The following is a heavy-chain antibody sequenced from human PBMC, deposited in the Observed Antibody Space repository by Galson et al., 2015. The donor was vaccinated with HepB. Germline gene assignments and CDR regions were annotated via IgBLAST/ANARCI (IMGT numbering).Heavy chain of an antibody. CDR1: GFTFSNHA. Sequence: SLRLSCAGSGFTFSNHAMHWVRQAPGKGLEYVSGINSNGGSTYYADSVKGRFTISRDNSKNTLYFQMNSLRAEDTAVYYFVKDINGSGYFYEGVFDYWGQGTLVTVSS. J-gene: IGHJ4*02. V-gene: IGHV3-64D*06. CDR2: INSNGGST. D-gene: IGHD3-22*01. CDR3: VKDINGSGYFYEGVFDY.